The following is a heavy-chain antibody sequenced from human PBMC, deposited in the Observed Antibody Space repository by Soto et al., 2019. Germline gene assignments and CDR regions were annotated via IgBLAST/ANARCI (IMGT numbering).Heavy chain of an antibody. CDR3: ARCEGSGWYLDYYYGMDV. J-gene: IGHJ6*02. Sequence: EVQLVESGGGLVKPGGSLRLSCAASGFTFSSYSMNWVRQAPGKGLEWVSSISSSSSYIYYADSVKGRFTISRDNAKNSLYLQMNSLRAEDTAVYYCARCEGSGWYLDYYYGMDVWGQGTTVTVSS. CDR2: ISSSSSYI. D-gene: IGHD6-19*01. V-gene: IGHV3-21*01. CDR1: GFTFSSYS.